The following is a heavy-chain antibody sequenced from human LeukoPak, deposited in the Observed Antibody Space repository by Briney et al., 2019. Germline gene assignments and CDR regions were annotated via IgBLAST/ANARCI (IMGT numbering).Heavy chain of an antibody. CDR3: ATGSDFYYAS. Sequence: TGTSLRLSCVASGFTFTRNCMHWVRQAPGKGLEWVAAIPHDGSNALYADSVKGRLTISRDDYKSTQYLQTNSLRIEDSSMYYCATGSDFYYASWGQGTLVTVSS. CDR2: IPHDGSNA. CDR1: GFTFTRNC. V-gene: IGHV3-30*03. D-gene: IGHD3-3*01. J-gene: IGHJ5*02.